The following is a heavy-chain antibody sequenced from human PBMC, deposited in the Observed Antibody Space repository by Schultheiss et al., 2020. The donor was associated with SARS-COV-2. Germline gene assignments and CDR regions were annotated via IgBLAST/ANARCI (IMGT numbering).Heavy chain of an antibody. D-gene: IGHD6-13*01. CDR3: ARSDGSSWRKGGYFQH. V-gene: IGHV4-31*03. CDR1: GGSISSGGYY. Sequence: SDTLSLTCTLSGGSISSGGYYWSWIRQHPGKGLGWIGYIYCSGSTFYNPSLKSRVTISVDTSKNQFSLKLSFVTAADTAVYYCARSDGSSWRKGGYFQHWGQGTLVTVSS. CDR2: IYCSGST. J-gene: IGHJ1*01.